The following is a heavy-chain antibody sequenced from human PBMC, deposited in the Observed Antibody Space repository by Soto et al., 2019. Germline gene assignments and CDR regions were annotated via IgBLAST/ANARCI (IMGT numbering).Heavy chain of an antibody. J-gene: IGHJ5*02. CDR2: IGGRGGNT. CDR1: GFTFATYA. CDR3: AKSALWFAEFPFNWFDP. V-gene: IGHV3-23*01. Sequence: VQLLQSGGGLVQPGGSLRLSCAASGFTFATYAMSWVRQAPGKGLEWVSGIGGRGGNTFYADSVKGRFTISRDNSKNMLYLHMNSLRAEDTAMYYCAKSALWFAEFPFNWFDPWGQGTLVTVSS. D-gene: IGHD3-10*01.